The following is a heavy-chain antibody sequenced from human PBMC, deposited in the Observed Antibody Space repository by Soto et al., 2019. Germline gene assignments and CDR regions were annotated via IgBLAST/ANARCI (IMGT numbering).Heavy chain of an antibody. Sequence: GGSLRLSCAASGFTFSSYGMHWVRQAPGKGLEWVAVIWYDGSNKYYADSVKGRFTISRDNSASTLYLQMNSLRPEDTAVYYCARDRVESGYPEYFQHWGQ. D-gene: IGHD3-22*01. V-gene: IGHV3-33*01. CDR3: ARDRVESGYPEYFQH. CDR2: IWYDGSNK. J-gene: IGHJ1*01. CDR1: GFTFSSYG.